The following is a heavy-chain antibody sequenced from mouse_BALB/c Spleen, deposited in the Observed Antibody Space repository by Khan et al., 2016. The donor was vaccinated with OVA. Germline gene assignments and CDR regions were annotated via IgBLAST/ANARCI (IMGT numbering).Heavy chain of an antibody. D-gene: IGHD1-1*01. CDR1: GISITTGNYR. V-gene: IGHV3-5*02. J-gene: IGHJ1*01. Sequence: QLEESGPGLVKPSQIVSLTCTVTGISITTGNYRWSWIRQFPGNKLEWIGNIYYSGTITYNPSLTSRTTITRDTSKSQFFLEMNSLTAEDTATYFCARDYGSLYWYFDVWGAGTTVTVSS. CDR2: IYYSGTI. CDR3: ARDYGSLYWYFDV.